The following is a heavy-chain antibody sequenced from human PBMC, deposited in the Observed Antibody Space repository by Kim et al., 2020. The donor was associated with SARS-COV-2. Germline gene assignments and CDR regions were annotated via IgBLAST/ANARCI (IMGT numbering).Heavy chain of an antibody. CDR3: AKSWGPERSPIVLVVYCFDY. J-gene: IGHJ4*02. CDR1: GFTFDDYA. D-gene: IGHD2-8*02. CDR2: ISWNSGSI. Sequence: GGSLRLSCAASGFTFDDYAMHWVRQAPGKGLEWVSGISWNSGSIAYADSVKGRFTISRDNAKNSLYLQMNSLRPEDTALYYCAKSWGPERSPIVLVVYCFDYWGQGTLVSVSS. V-gene: IGHV3-9*01.